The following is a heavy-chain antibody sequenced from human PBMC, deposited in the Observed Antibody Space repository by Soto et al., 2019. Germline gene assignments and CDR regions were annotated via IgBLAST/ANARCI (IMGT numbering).Heavy chain of an antibody. CDR2: IWYDGGNK. CDR1: RFTFSSYG. J-gene: IGHJ6*02. CDR3: ARDQSANYYYGMDV. Sequence: QVQLVESGGGVVQPGRSLRLSCAASRFTFSSYGMHWVRQAPGKGLEWVAVIWYDGGNKYYADSVKGRFTISRDNSKNTLYLQMNSLRAEDTAVYYCARDQSANYYYGMDVWGQGTTVTASS. V-gene: IGHV3-33*01.